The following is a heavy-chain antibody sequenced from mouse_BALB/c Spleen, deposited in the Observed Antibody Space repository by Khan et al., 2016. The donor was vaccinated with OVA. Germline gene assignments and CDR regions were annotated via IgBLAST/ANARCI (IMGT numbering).Heavy chain of an antibody. CDR2: INPSTGYT. D-gene: IGHD2-2*01. Sequence: VKLQESGAELAKPGASVKMSCKASGYTFTDYWIHWVKKRPGQGLEWIGYINPSTGYTEYNHKFKDKATLTADKSSSTAYMQLSSLTSEDSSVYYGARGGYGSFAYWGQGTLVTVSA. V-gene: IGHV1-7*01. CDR1: GYTFTDYW. CDR3: ARGGYGSFAY. J-gene: IGHJ3*01.